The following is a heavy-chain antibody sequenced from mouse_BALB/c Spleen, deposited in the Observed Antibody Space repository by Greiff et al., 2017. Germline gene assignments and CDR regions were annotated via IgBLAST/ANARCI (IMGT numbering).Heavy chain of an antibody. J-gene: IGHJ4*01. CDR2: IYPGDGDT. CDR3: ARGSYDGSFHAMDY. CDR1: GYTFTSYW. Sequence: QVQLQQSGAELARPGASVKLSCKASGYTFTSYWMQWVKQRPGQGLEWIGAIYPGDGDTRYTQKFKGKATLTADKSSSTAYMQLSSLASEDSAVYYCARGSYDGSFHAMDYWGQGTSVTVSS. D-gene: IGHD2-3*01. V-gene: IGHV1-87*01.